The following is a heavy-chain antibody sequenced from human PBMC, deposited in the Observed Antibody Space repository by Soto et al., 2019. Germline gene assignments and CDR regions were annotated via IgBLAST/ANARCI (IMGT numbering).Heavy chain of an antibody. CDR1: GFTFSSYA. CDR3: ARDPRYYGMDV. J-gene: IGHJ6*02. Sequence: SLRLSCAASGFTFSSYAMHWVRQAPGKGLEWVAVISYDGSNKYYADSVKGRFTISRDNSKNTLYLQMNSLRAEDTAVYYCARDPRYYGMDVWGQGTTVTVSS. V-gene: IGHV3-30-3*01. CDR2: ISYDGSNK.